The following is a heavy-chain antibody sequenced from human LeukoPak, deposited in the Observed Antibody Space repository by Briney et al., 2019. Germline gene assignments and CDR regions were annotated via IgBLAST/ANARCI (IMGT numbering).Heavy chain of an antibody. Sequence: GAAVQVSCKASGYTFTGYYMHWVRQPPGQGLEWMGLINPNSGGTNYSQQFQGRVTMTRDTSISTAYMELSRLRSDDTAVYYWATAIAATDTPDNWGQGTLVTVSS. J-gene: IGHJ4*02. CDR3: ATAIAATDTPDN. CDR2: INPNSGGT. D-gene: IGHD6-13*01. V-gene: IGHV1-2*02. CDR1: GYTFTGYY.